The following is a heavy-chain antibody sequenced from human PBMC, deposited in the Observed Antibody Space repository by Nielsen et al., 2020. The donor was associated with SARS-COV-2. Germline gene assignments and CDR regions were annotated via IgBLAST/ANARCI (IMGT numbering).Heavy chain of an antibody. CDR1: GGSISSSSYY. D-gene: IGHD1-26*01. CDR2: IYYSGST. J-gene: IGHJ4*02. V-gene: IGHV4-39*07. Sequence: SETLSLTCTVSGGSISSSSYYWGWIRQPPGKGLEWIGSIYYSGSTNYNPSLKSRVTISVDTSKNQFSLKLSSVTAADTAVYYCARGELLKGQLIPSDYWGQGTLVTVSS. CDR3: ARGELLKGQLIPSDY.